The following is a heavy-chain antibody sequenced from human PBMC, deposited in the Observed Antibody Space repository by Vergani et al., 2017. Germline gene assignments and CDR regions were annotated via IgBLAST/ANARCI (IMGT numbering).Heavy chain of an antibody. D-gene: IGHD3-22*01. J-gene: IGHJ4*02. V-gene: IGHV2-5*08. Sequence: QESGPGLVKPSETLSLTCTVSGGSISSSSYYWSWIRQPPGKALEWLALIYWDDDKRYSPSLKSRLTITKDTSKNQVVLTMTNMDPVDTATYYCAHTYYYDSSGYYWGLDYWGQGTLVTVSS. CDR1: GGSISSSSYY. CDR2: IYWDDDK. CDR3: AHTYYYDSSGYYWGLDY.